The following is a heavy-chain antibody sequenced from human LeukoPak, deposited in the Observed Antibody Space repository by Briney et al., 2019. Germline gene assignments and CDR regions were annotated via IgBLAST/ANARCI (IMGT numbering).Heavy chain of an antibody. D-gene: IGHD3-22*01. CDR2: IYYSGRT. Sequence: PSETLSLTCSVSGDSVSRSDSYWDWIRQPPGKGLEWIGTIYYSGRTYYSPSLKSRVTMPVDPFNNQFSLNLRSVTAADTAVYYCARRRYYDGSGYLEWGQGTLLSVSS. CDR3: ARRRYYDGSGYLE. CDR1: GDSVSRSDSY. V-gene: IGHV4-39*01. J-gene: IGHJ1*01.